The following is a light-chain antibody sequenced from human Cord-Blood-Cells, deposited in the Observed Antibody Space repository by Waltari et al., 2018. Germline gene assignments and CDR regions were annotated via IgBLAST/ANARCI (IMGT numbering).Light chain of an antibody. V-gene: IGKV4-1*01. J-gene: IGKJ1*01. CDR2: WAS. Sequence: DIVMTQSPDSLAVSLGERATINCKSSQSVLYSSNNKNYLACYQQKAGQPPKLLIYWASTRASVVPDRFSGSGSGTDFTLTISSLQAEDVAVYYCQQYYSTPPTFGQGTKVEIK. CDR3: QQYYSTPPT. CDR1: QSVLYSSNNKNY.